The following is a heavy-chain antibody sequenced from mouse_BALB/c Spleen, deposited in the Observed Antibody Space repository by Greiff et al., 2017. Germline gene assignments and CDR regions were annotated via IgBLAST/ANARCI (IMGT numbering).Heavy chain of an antibody. Sequence: EVQLVESGGGLVQPGGSRKLSCAASGFTFSSFGMHWVRQAPEKGLEWVAYISSGSSTIYYADTVKGRFTISRDNPKNTLFLQMTSLRSEDTAMYYCARSDYYGNYYAMDYWGQGTSVTVSS. CDR3: ARSDYYGNYYAMDY. D-gene: IGHD2-1*01. CDR2: ISSGSSTI. J-gene: IGHJ4*01. V-gene: IGHV5-17*02. CDR1: GFTFSSFG.